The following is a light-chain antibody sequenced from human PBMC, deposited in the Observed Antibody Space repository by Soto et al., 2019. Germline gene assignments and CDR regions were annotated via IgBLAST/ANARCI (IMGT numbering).Light chain of an antibody. CDR2: GAS. CDR3: QQYNTWPPWT. CDR1: QSVSTN. Sequence: EIVMTQSPATLSVSPGERATLSCRASQSVSTNLAWYQQNPGQAPRLLIYGASTRAAGIPARFSGSGSGTEFTLTIYSLQSEDFAVYYCQQYNTWPPWTFGQGTKVDIK. J-gene: IGKJ1*01. V-gene: IGKV3-15*01.